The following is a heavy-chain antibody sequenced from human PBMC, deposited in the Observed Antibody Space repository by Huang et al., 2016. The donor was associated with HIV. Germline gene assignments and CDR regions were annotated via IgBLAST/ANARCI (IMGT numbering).Heavy chain of an antibody. CDR3: ARDPRIQSWLNFFDY. Sequence: EVQLAESGGGLVQPGGSLRLSCAASGFSISSYWMHWVHQAPGKGLGWVSRINSDGSSTSYADSVKCRFTISRDNAKNTLYLQMNSLRAEDTAVYYCARDPRIQSWLNFFDYWGQGTLVSVSS. CDR1: GFSISSYW. J-gene: IGHJ4*02. CDR2: INSDGSST. V-gene: IGHV3-74*01. D-gene: IGHD3-22*01.